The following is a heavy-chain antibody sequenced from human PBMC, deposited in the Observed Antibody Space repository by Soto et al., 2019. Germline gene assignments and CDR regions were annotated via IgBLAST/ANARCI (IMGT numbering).Heavy chain of an antibody. CDR2: IYYSGST. CDR1: GGPISSYY. D-gene: IGHD2-21*02. J-gene: IGHJ6*03. CDR3: ARVEGDPLSGYYYYYYMDV. V-gene: IGHV4-59*08. Sequence: ASETLSLTCTVSGGPISSYYWSWIRQPPGKGLEWIGYIYYSGSTNYNPSLKSRVTISVDTSKNQFSLKLSSVTAADTAVYYCARVEGDPLSGYYYYYYMDVWGKGTTVTVSS.